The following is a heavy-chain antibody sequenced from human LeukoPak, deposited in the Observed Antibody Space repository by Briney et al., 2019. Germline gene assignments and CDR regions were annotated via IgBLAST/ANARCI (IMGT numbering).Heavy chain of an antibody. J-gene: IGHJ3*02. V-gene: IGHV4-31*03. Sequence: PSQTLSLTCTVSGGSISSGSYYWSWIRQHPGKGLEWIGYIYYSGSTYYNPSLKSRVTISVDTSKNQFSLKLSSVTAADTAVYYCARALLEQNNWNYVHAAFDIWGQGTMVTVSS. CDR3: ARALLEQNNWNYVHAAFDI. D-gene: IGHD1-7*01. CDR2: IYYSGST. CDR1: GGSISSGSYY.